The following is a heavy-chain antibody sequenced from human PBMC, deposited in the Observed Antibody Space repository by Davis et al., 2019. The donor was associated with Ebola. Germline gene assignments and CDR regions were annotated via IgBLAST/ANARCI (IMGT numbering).Heavy chain of an antibody. CDR1: GFTVSSNY. J-gene: IGHJ6*02. CDR3: ARDEIYDFWSGYGMDV. D-gene: IGHD3-3*01. CDR2: IYSGGST. Sequence: PGGSLRLSCAASGFTVSSNYMSWVRQAPGKGLEWVSVIYSGGSTYYADSVKGRFTISRDNSKNTLYLQMNSLRAEDTAVYYCARDEIYDFWSGYGMDVWGQGTTVTVSS. V-gene: IGHV3-66*01.